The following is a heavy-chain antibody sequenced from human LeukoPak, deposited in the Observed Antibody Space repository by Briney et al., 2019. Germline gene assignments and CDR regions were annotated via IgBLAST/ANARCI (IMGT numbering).Heavy chain of an antibody. CDR3: ARGLSTYTAMY. D-gene: IGHD5-18*01. CDR2: IYYSGST. V-gene: IGHV4-30-4*08. CDR1: GGSISSGDYY. Sequence: SETLSLTCTVSGGSISSGDYYWSWIRQPPGKGLEWIGYIYYSGSTYYNPSLKSRVTISVDTSKNQFSLKLSSVTAADTAVYYCARGLSTYTAMYWGQGTLVTVSS. J-gene: IGHJ4*02.